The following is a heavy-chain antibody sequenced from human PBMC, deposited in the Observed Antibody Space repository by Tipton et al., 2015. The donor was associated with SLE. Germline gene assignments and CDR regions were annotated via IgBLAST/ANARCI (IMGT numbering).Heavy chain of an antibody. CDR1: GGSISSHY. Sequence: TLSLTCTVSGGSISSHYWSWIRQPPGKGLEWIGYIYYSGSTNYNPSLKSRVTISVDTSKNQFSLKLSSVTAADTAVYYCAACDYGSGSPPFDYWGQGTLVTVSS. D-gene: IGHD3-10*01. V-gene: IGHV4-59*08. J-gene: IGHJ4*02. CDR3: AACDYGSGSPPFDY. CDR2: IYYSGST.